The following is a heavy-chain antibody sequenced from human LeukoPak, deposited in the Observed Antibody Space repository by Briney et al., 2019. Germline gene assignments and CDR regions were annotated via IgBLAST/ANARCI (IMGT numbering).Heavy chain of an antibody. CDR1: GFTFTTYW. D-gene: IGHD2-2*01. J-gene: IGHJ4*02. CDR2: IKQDGSEK. V-gene: IGHV3-7*01. Sequence: GGSLRLSCAASGFTFTTYWMSWVRQAPGKGLEWVANIKQDGSEKYYVDSVKGRFTISRDNAKNSLYLQMNSLRAEDTAVYYCARSRYCSSTSCYSDYWGQGTLVTVSS. CDR3: ARSRYCSSTSCYSDY.